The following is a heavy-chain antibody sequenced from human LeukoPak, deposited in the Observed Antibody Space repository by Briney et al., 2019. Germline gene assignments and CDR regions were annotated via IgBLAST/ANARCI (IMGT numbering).Heavy chain of an antibody. CDR1: GFTFSNYW. J-gene: IGHJ4*02. CDR3: ARLREIPVFGVVTKSTSYFDY. V-gene: IGHV3-7*01. CDR2: IKQDRSEK. Sequence: GGSLRLSCAASGFTFSNYWMSWVRQAPGKGLELVANIKQDRSEKYYVDSVKGRFTISRDNAKNSLYLQMNSLRAEDTAVYYCARLREIPVFGVVTKSTSYFDYWGQGTLVTVSS. D-gene: IGHD3-3*01.